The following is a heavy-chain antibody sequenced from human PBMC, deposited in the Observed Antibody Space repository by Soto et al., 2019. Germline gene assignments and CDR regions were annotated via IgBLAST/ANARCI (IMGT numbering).Heavy chain of an antibody. CDR2: IAYDGRNK. CDR1: GLTFTSYA. J-gene: IGHJ4*02. V-gene: IGHV3-30*04. D-gene: IGHD1-1*01. Sequence: QVQLVESGGGVVQPGRCLRVSCAASGLTFTSYAMHWVRQAPGKGLEWVAVIAYDGRNKYYADSVKGRFTISRDNSKNTLYLQMNSLRIEDTAVYYCARELERVFDYWGQGTLVTVSS. CDR3: ARELERVFDY.